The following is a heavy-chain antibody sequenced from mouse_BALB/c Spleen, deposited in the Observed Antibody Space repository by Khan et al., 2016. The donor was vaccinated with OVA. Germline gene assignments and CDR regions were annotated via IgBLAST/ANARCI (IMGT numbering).Heavy chain of an antibody. CDR1: GYSITSGYA. V-gene: IGHV3-2*02. CDR3: ARGNYSVYDFDY. CDR2: ISYSGVT. Sequence: QLEESGPGLVKPSQSLSLTCTVTGYSITSGYAWNWIRQFPGNKLEWMGYISYSGVTCYTPSLKSRISITRDTTKNQFFLQLNTVTTEETATYYCARGNYSVYDFDYWGQGTTLTVSS. D-gene: IGHD1-1*01. J-gene: IGHJ2*01.